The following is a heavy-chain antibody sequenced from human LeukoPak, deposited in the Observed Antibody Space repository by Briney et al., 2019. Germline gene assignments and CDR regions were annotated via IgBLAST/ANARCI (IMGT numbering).Heavy chain of an antibody. J-gene: IGHJ6*03. CDR3: AKDPRDYDFWSGYSYCMDV. CDR2: ISGSGGST. Sequence: GGSLRLSCAASGFTFSSYAMSWVRQAPGKGLEWVSAISGSGGSTYYADSVKGRLTISRDNSKNTLYLQMNSLRAEDTAVYYCAKDPRDYDFWSGYSYCMDVWGKGTTVTVSS. CDR1: GFTFSSYA. V-gene: IGHV3-23*01. D-gene: IGHD3-3*01.